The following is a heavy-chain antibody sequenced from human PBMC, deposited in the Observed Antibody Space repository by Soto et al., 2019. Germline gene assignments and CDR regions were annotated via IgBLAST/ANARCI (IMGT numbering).Heavy chain of an antibody. CDR2: ISGSGGST. CDR1: GFTFSSYA. V-gene: IGHV3-23*01. J-gene: IGHJ4*02. D-gene: IGHD5-18*01. Sequence: GGSLRLSCAASGFTFSSYAMSWVRQAPGKGLEWVSAISGSGGSTYYADSVKGRFTISRDNSKNTLYLQMNSLRAEDTAVYYCAKARRVYIYGYADYWGQGTLVTVSS. CDR3: AKARRVYIYGYADY.